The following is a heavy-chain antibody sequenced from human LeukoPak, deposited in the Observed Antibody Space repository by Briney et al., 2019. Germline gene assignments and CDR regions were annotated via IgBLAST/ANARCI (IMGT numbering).Heavy chain of an antibody. D-gene: IGHD3-10*01. V-gene: IGHV1-69*13. CDR2: IIPIFGTA. CDR3: ARVYYGSGPFDL. CDR1: GGTFSSYA. J-gene: IGHJ2*01. Sequence: EASVKVSFKASGGTFSSYAISRVRQAPGQGGEWMGGIIPIFGTANYAQKFQGRVTITADSSTSTAYMELSSLRSEDTAVYYCARVYYGSGPFDLWGRGTLVTVSS.